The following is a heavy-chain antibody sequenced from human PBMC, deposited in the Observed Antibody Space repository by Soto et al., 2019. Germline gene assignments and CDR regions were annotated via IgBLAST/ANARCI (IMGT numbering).Heavy chain of an antibody. J-gene: IGHJ3*02. CDR3: AREGNIGVATPSGAFDI. V-gene: IGHV1-46*03. CDR2: INPSGGST. D-gene: IGHD5-12*01. Sequence: QVQLVQSGAEVKKPGASVKVSCKASGYTFTSYYMHWVRQAPGQGLEWMGIINPSGGSTSYAQKFQGRVTMTRDTSTSTVYMELSSLRSEDTAVYYCAREGNIGVATPSGAFDIWGQGTMVTVSS. CDR1: GYTFTSYY.